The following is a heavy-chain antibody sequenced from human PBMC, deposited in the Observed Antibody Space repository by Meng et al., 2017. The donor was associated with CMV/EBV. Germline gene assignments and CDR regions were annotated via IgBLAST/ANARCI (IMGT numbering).Heavy chain of an antibody. CDR2: ISSNGVTT. J-gene: IGHJ3*02. D-gene: IGHD3-16*01. Sequence: GESLKISCAASGFTFSSYAMHWVRQAPGRGLEYVSAISSNGVTTYYADSVMGRFTISRDNSKNTLYLQMGSLRAEDMAMYYCARLGISDAFDIWGQGTVVTVSS. CDR1: GFTFSSYA. V-gene: IGHV3-64*02. CDR3: ARLGISDAFDI.